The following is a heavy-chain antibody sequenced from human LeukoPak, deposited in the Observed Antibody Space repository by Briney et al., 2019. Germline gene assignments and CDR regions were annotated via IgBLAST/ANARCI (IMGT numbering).Heavy chain of an antibody. CDR2: VYYSGST. Sequence: PSETLSLTCTVSGGSITSRNYYWGCIRQPPGKALEWIGSVYYSGSTYYNPSLQSRVTFSVDTSKNQFSLKLSSVTAADTAVYYCATNQIAVAGKGPYYYYYMDVWGKGTTVTVSS. J-gene: IGHJ6*03. CDR3: ATNQIAVAGKGPYYYYYMDV. CDR1: GGSITSRNYY. D-gene: IGHD6-19*01. V-gene: IGHV4-39*07.